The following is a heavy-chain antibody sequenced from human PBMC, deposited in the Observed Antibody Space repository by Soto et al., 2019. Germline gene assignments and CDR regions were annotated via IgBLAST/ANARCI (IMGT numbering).Heavy chain of an antibody. J-gene: IGHJ3*02. Sequence: VGSLRLSCAASGFTFDTYSMNWVRQAPGKGLEWVSYISSISSTLYYADSVKGRFTISRDNAKNLMYLQMNSLRDEDTAVYYCAREIDYYDSSGYYTSVHHAFDIWGQGTMVTVSS. CDR1: GFTFDTYS. D-gene: IGHD3-22*01. CDR2: ISSISSTL. V-gene: IGHV3-48*02. CDR3: AREIDYYDSSGYYTSVHHAFDI.